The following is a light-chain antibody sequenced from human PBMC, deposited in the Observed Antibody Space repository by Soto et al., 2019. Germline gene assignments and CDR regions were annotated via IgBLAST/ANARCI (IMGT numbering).Light chain of an antibody. CDR2: DAS. Sequence: EIVLTQSPGTLSLSPGERATLSCRASQIFSSSYLAWYQQKPGQAPRLLIYDASSRATGIPDRFSGSGSGTDFTLTIFRLEPADFAVHYCQPYYTSPRTFGQGTNVDIK. V-gene: IGKV3-20*01. CDR1: QIFSSSY. CDR3: QPYYTSPRT. J-gene: IGKJ1*01.